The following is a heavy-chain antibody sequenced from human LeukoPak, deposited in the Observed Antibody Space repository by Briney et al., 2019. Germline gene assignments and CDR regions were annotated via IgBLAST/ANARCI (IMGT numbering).Heavy chain of an antibody. D-gene: IGHD5-12*01. CDR2: IHQSGNT. CDR3: ARDCGYDGYYYHGLDV. V-gene: IGHV4-4*02. CDR1: GDSVSSTYW. Sequence: SETLSLTCTVSGDSVSSTYWWTWVRQPPGKGLEWIGEIHQSGNTNFNPSLKTRVTMSVDTSKNQFSLKLTSVTAADTAVYYCARDCGYDGYYYHGLDVWGEGTTVTVSS. J-gene: IGHJ6*04.